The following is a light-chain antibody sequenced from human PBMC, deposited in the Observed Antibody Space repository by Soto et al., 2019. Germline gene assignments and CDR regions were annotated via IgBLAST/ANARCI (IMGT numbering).Light chain of an antibody. CDR3: QQYGISPT. J-gene: IGKJ4*01. Sequence: EIVLTQSPGTLSLSPGERATLSCRASQSVSSSYLAWYQQKPGQAPRLLIYGASSRATGIPDRFSGSGSGTDFTLTIRRLEPEGFAVYYCQQYGISPTFGGGTKVEIK. CDR2: GAS. CDR1: QSVSSSY. V-gene: IGKV3-20*01.